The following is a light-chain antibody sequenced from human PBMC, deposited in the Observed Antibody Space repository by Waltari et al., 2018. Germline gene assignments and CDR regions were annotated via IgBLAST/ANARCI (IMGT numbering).Light chain of an antibody. CDR1: TLGDRY. J-gene: IGLJ2*01. CDR3: QAWDRSTVV. CDR2: HHN. V-gene: IGLV3-1*01. Sequence: SYDLTQPPSVSVSPGKTANITCSGDTLGDRYACWYQQKPGQSPVLVIYHHNKRPSGIPERFSGSNSANTATLTISGTQAMDEADYYCQAWDRSTVVFGGGTKLTVL.